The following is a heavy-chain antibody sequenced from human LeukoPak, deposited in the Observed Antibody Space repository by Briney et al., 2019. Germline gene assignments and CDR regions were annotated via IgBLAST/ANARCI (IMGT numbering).Heavy chain of an antibody. V-gene: IGHV4-31*03. CDR1: GGSISSGDYY. CDR2: ICYSGST. Sequence: SETLSLTCTLSGGSISSGDYYWSWIRRHPGKGLGWFRYICYSGSTYCNPSLKSRATISLDTSKKQFSLKLSSVTAADTAVYYCARAYLELRAAYYYGMDVWGQGTTVTVSS. CDR3: ARAYLELRAAYYYGMDV. J-gene: IGHJ6*02. D-gene: IGHD1-7*01.